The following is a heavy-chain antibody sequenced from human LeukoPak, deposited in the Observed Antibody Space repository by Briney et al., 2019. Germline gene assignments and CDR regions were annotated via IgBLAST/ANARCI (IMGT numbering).Heavy chain of an antibody. CDR1: GYSISSGYY. CDR3: ARVSAREVMVDY. V-gene: IGHV4-38-2*02. J-gene: IGHJ4*02. D-gene: IGHD2-21*01. Sequence: SETLSLTCTVSGYSISSGYYWGWIRQPPGKGLEWIGSIYHSGSTYYNPSLKSRVTISVDTSKNQFSLRLSSVTAADTAVYYCARVSAREVMVDYWGQGTLVTVSS. CDR2: IYHSGST.